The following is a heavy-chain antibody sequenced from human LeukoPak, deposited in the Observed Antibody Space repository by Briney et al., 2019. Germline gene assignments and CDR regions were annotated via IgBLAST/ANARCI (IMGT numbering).Heavy chain of an antibody. Sequence: AGRSLRLSCAASGFTFNNYAMHWVRQAPGKGLEWVAVISYDGSKKYCADSVKGRFTISRDNSKNTLYVQMNSLRAEDMAVYYCARDFAGYCSSTGCYGYYFDYWGQGTLVTVSS. J-gene: IGHJ4*02. CDR3: ARDFAGYCSSTGCYGYYFDY. CDR2: ISYDGSKK. V-gene: IGHV3-30*04. D-gene: IGHD2-2*01. CDR1: GFTFNNYA.